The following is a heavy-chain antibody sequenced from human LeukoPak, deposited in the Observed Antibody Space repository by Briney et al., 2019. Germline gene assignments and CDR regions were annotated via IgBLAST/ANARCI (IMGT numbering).Heavy chain of an antibody. V-gene: IGHV4-59*08. J-gene: IGHJ4*02. Sequence: PSETLSLTCTVSGGSISSYYWSWIRQPPGKGLEWIGYIYYGGSTNYNPSLKSRVTISVVTSKNQFSLKLSSVTAADTAVYYCARFDDSSGYYTYWGQGTLVTVSS. CDR1: GGSISSYY. CDR2: IYYGGST. CDR3: ARFDDSSGYYTY. D-gene: IGHD3-22*01.